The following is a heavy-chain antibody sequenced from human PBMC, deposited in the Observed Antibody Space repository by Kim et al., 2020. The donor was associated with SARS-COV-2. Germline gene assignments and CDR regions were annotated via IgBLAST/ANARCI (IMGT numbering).Heavy chain of an antibody. CDR2: GGSK. D-gene: IGHD6-13*01. J-gene: IGHJ3*01. CDR3: AKDPNSSS. V-gene: IGHV3-23*01. Sequence: GGSKYYAASVKGRFTISRDNSKNTLYLQMNSLRAEDTAVYYCAKDPNSSSWGQGTMVTVSS.